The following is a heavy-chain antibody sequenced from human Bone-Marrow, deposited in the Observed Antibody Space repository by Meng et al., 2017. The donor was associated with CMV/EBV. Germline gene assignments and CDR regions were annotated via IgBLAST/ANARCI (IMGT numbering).Heavy chain of an antibody. CDR1: GGTFSSYT. CDR3: ARDRSWFGEGGMDV. Sequence: ASVKVSCKASGGTFSSYTISWVRQAPGQGLEWMGIINPSGGSTSYAQKFQGRVTMTRDTSTSTVYMELSSLRSEDTAVYYCARDRSWFGEGGMDVWGQGNPGHRLL. D-gene: IGHD3-10*01. V-gene: IGHV1-46*01. J-gene: IGHJ6*01. CDR2: INPSGGST.